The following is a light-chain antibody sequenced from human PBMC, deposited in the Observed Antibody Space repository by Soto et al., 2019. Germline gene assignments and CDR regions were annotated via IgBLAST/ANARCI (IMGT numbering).Light chain of an antibody. CDR2: DVS. Sequence: QSVLTQPASVSGSPGRSSTISCTGTSSDVGGYNYVSWYQQHPGKAPELMIYDVSNRPSGVSNRFSGSKSGNTASLTISGLQAEDEADYYCSSYTSSNTYVFGTGTKVTVL. V-gene: IGLV2-14*01. CDR3: SSYTSSNTYV. CDR1: SSDVGGYNY. J-gene: IGLJ1*01.